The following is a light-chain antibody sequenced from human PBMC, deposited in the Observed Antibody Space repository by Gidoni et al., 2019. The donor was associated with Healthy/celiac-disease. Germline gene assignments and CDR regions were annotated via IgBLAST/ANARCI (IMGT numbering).Light chain of an antibody. V-gene: IGKV1-39*01. CDR2: DAS. J-gene: IGKJ4*01. CDR1: QSISSY. Sequence: DIQMTQSPSSLSASVGDRVTITCRASQSISSYLNWDQQKPGKAPNLLIYDASSLQSGVPSRFSGSGSGTDFTLTISSLQPEDVATYYCQQSYSTPVTFGGGTKVEIK. CDR3: QQSYSTPVT.